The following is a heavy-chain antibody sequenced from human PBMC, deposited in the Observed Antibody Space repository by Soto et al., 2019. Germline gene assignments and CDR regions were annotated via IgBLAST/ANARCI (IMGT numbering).Heavy chain of an antibody. D-gene: IGHD1-26*01. Sequence: ASVKVSCKASGYTFTSYGISWVRQAPGQGLEWMGWISAYNGNTNYAQKLQGRVTMTTDTSTSTAYMELRSLRSGDTAVYYCARDGRIVGATWFDPWGQGTLVTVSS. CDR2: ISAYNGNT. CDR1: GYTFTSYG. CDR3: ARDGRIVGATWFDP. V-gene: IGHV1-18*01. J-gene: IGHJ5*02.